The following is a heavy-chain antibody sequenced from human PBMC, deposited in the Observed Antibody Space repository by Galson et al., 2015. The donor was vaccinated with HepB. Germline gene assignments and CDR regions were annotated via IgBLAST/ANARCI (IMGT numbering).Heavy chain of an antibody. J-gene: IGHJ6*03. CDR3: ASLSYDSSGYFSYYYYYYMDV. V-gene: IGHV4-4*02. CDR2: IYHSGST. D-gene: IGHD3-22*01. Sequence: LSLTCAVSGGSISSSNWWSWVRQPPGKGLEWIGEIYHSGSTNYNPSLKSRVTISVDKSKNQFSLKLSSVTAADTAVYYCASLSYDSSGYFSYYYYYYMDVWGKGTTVTVSS. CDR1: GGSISSSNW.